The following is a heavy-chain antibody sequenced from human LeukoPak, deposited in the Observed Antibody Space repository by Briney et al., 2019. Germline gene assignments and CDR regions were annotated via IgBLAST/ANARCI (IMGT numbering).Heavy chain of an antibody. CDR3: AKVSDIVVGVSALMA. CDR1: GFTFKKYW. D-gene: IGHD2-15*01. CDR2: ISGSGVST. Sequence: GGSLRLSCAASGFTFKKYWMNWVRQVPGKGLEWVSGISGSGVSTYYAASVKGRFTISRDNSKITLYLQMNSLRTEDTAVYYCAKVSDIVVGVSALMAWGQGTLVTVSS. J-gene: IGHJ4*02. V-gene: IGHV3-23*01.